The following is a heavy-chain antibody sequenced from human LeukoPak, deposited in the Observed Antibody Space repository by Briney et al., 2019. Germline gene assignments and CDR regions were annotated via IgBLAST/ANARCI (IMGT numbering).Heavy chain of an antibody. CDR1: GFTFSNYC. V-gene: IGHV3-7*01. Sequence: PGGSLRLSCAASGFTFSNYCMSWVRQAPGKGLEWVANLKQDGSVIWYVDSVKVPFTISRDNAQNSLYLQMNSLRAEDTAVYYCAKDGTVPGQAGRTTTKKYFDYWGQGTLVTVSS. CDR3: AKDGTVPGQAGRTTTKKYFDY. J-gene: IGHJ4*02. CDR2: LKQDGSVI. D-gene: IGHD6-19*01.